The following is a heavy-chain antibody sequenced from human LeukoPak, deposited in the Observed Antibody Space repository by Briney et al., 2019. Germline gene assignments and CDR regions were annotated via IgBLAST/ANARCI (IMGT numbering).Heavy chain of an antibody. V-gene: IGHV6-1*01. CDR3: ARASVPYSSGWYILDY. CDR1: GDSVSSNSAA. D-gene: IGHD6-19*01. J-gene: IGHJ4*02. Sequence: SQALSLTCAIPGDSVSSNSAAWNWIRQSPSRGLEWLGRTYYRSKWYNDYAVSVKSRITINPDTSKNQFSLQLNSVTPEDTAVYYCARASVPYSSGWYILDYWGQGTLVTVSS. CDR2: TYYRSKWYN.